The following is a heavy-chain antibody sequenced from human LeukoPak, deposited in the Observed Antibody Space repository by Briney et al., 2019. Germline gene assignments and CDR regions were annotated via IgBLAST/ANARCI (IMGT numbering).Heavy chain of an antibody. D-gene: IGHD3-10*01. CDR2: ISSSSSYT. J-gene: IGHJ6*02. V-gene: IGHV3-11*06. CDR3: ARRMSGYYGMDV. CDR1: GFTFSDYY. Sequence: PGGSLRLSCAASGFTFSDYYMSWIRQAPGKGLEWVSYISSSSSYTDYADSVKGRFTISRDNAKNSLYLQMNSLRAEDTAVYYCARRMSGYYGMDVWGQGTTVTVSS.